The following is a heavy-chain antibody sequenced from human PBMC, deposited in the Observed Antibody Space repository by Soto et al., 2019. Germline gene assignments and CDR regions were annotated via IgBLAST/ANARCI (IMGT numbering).Heavy chain of an antibody. CDR3: ARQSYYDVLTGYLNWFDS. CDR2: IYPGDSDT. J-gene: IGHJ5*01. V-gene: IGHV5-51*01. CDR1: GYTFTSHW. Sequence: GESLKISCKGSGYTFTSHWIGSVRQMPGKGLEWMGIIYPGDSDTRYSPSFTGQVTISADNSINTAYLQWSSLKASDTGIYYCARQSYYDVLTGYLNWFDSWGRGTQVTVSS. D-gene: IGHD3-9*01.